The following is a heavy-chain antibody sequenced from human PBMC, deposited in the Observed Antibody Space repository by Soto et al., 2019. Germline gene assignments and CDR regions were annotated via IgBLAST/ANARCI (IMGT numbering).Heavy chain of an antibody. CDR1: GFTFSSYA. CDR3: AKDPEGIQLWYAGYYYGMDV. Sequence: PGGSLRLSCAASGFTFSSYAIIWGRHAPWKGLEWVSAISGSGGSTYYADSVKGRFTISRDNSKNTLYLQMNSLRAEDTAVYYCAKDPEGIQLWYAGYYYGMDVWGQGTTVTVSS. J-gene: IGHJ6*02. V-gene: IGHV3-23*01. CDR2: ISGSGGST. D-gene: IGHD5-18*01.